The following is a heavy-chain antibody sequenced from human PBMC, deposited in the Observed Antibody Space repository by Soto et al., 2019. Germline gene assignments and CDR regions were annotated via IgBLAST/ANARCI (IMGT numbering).Heavy chain of an antibody. CDR3: ARDLWGYCGADCYPLDV. CDR1: GGYISSYY. J-gene: IGHJ6*02. V-gene: IGHV4-59*01. Sequence: PSETLSLTCTVSGGYISSYYWSWIRQPPGKGLEWIGYMYNTGSTIYNPSLKSRVTISVDTSKNQFSLKLNSVTAADTAVYYCARDLWGYCGADCYPLDVWGQGTTVTVSS. D-gene: IGHD2-21*02. CDR2: MYNTGST.